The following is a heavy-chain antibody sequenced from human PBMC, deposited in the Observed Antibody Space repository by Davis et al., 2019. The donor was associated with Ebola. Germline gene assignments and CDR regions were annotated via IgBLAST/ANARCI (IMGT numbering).Heavy chain of an antibody. CDR2: ISAYNGDT. Sequence: ASVKVSCKASGYTFTNYGYTWVRQAPGQGLEWMGWISAYNGDTNYAQKFQGRVTMTTDTSTSTAYMELRSLRSDDTAVYYCARDYGGNSPYGMDVWGKGTTVTVSS. J-gene: IGHJ6*04. CDR1: GYTFTNYG. D-gene: IGHD4-23*01. V-gene: IGHV1-18*01. CDR3: ARDYGGNSPYGMDV.